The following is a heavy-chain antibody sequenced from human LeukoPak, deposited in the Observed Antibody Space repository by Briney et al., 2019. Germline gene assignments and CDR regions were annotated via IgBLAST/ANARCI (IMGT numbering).Heavy chain of an antibody. J-gene: IGHJ4*02. Sequence: PSETLSLTCTVSSGSITNYYWSWIRQPPGKELEWIGYIYYSGNTNYDPSLQSRVTISVDTSKNQFSLSLSSVTAADTAGYYCARHAWPGDYYDTSGYYYFDYWGQGTLVTVSS. V-gene: IGHV4-59*08. CDR2: IYYSGNT. CDR3: ARHAWPGDYYDTSGYYYFDY. CDR1: SGSITNYY. D-gene: IGHD3-22*01.